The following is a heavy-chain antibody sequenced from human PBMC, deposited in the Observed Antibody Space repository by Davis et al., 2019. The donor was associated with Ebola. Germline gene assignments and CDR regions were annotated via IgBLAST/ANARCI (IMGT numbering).Heavy chain of an antibody. CDR1: GGSISSGDYY. J-gene: IGHJ4*02. V-gene: IGHV4-39*01. CDR2: IYYSGST. Sequence: SETLSLTCTVSGGSISSGDYYWGWIRQPPGKGLEWIGSIYYSGSTYYNPSLKSRVTISVDTSKNQFSLKLSSVTAADTAVYYCAHGGYCGGDCYSDYWGQGTLVTVSS. D-gene: IGHD2-21*02. CDR3: AHGGYCGGDCYSDY.